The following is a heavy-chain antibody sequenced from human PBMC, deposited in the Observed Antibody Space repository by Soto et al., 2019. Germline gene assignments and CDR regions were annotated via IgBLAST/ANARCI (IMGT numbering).Heavy chain of an antibody. D-gene: IGHD6-19*01. CDR3: AKETAVAGTVPYFDY. Sequence: GGSLRLSCAASGFTFSGYGMHWVRQAPGKGLEWVAVISYDGSNKYYADSVKGRFTISRDNSKNTLYLQMNSLRAEDTAVYYCAKETAVAGTVPYFDYWGQGTLVTVSS. CDR2: ISYDGSNK. CDR1: GFTFSGYG. V-gene: IGHV3-30*18. J-gene: IGHJ4*02.